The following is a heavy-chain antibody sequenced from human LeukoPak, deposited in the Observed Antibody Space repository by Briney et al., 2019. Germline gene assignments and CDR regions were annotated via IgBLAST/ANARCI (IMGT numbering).Heavy chain of an antibody. V-gene: IGHV4-59*02. Sequence: SETLSLTCIVSGGSVSSSSWSWIRQPLGEGLEWIGYIYNSGSTTYNPSLKSRVTISVDMSKNELSLRLTSVTAADTAVYYCAKGWVYFDYWGQGTLVTVSS. J-gene: IGHJ4*02. D-gene: IGHD1-26*01. CDR2: IYNSGST. CDR3: AKGWVYFDY. CDR1: GGSVSSSS.